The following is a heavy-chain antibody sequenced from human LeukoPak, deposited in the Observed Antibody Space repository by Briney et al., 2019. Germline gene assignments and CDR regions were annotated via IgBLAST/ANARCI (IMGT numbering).Heavy chain of an antibody. CDR1: GGSISSSSYY. J-gene: IGHJ5*02. CDR3: ARGIQLWLQGAANWFDP. D-gene: IGHD5-18*01. V-gene: IGHV4-39*07. CDR2: IYYSGST. Sequence: SETLSLTCTVSGGSISSSSYYWGWIRQPPGKGLEWVGSIYYSGSTYYNPSLKSRVTISVDTSKNQFSLKLSSVTAADTAVYYCARGIQLWLQGAANWFDPWGQGTLVTVSS.